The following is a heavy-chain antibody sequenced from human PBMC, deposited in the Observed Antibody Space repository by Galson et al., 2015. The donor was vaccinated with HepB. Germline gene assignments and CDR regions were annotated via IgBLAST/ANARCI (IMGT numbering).Heavy chain of an antibody. CDR1: GYTSTSYA. Sequence: SVKVSCKASGYTSTSYAMNWVRQAPGQGLEWMGWINTNTGNPTYAQGFTGRFAFSLDTSVSTAYLQISSLKAEDTAVYYCARPASGRRTWFDPWGQGTLVTVSS. J-gene: IGHJ5*02. CDR2: INTNTGNP. CDR3: ARPASGRRTWFDP. D-gene: IGHD5-12*01. V-gene: IGHV7-4-1*02.